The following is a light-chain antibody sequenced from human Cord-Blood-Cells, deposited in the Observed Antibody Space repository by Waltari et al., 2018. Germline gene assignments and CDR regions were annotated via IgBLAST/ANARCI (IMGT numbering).Light chain of an antibody. CDR3: QQYDNLPPIT. CDR2: DAS. CDR1: QDISNY. Sequence: DIQMPQSPSSLSASVVHSIPITCHANQDISNYLNWYQKYAGKAPKLLIYDASNLETGVQSRFSRSGSGTDFTFTISSLQPEDIATYYCQQYDNLPPITFGPGTRLEMK. V-gene: IGKV1-33*01. J-gene: IGKJ5*01.